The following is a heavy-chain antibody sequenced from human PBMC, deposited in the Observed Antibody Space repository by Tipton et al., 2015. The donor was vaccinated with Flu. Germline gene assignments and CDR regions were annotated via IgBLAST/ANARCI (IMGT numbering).Heavy chain of an antibody. Sequence: TLSLTCTVSGGSISSSSYYWGWIRQPPGKGLEWIGSIYYSGSTYYNPSLKSRVTISVDTSKNQFSLKLSSVTAADTAVYYCARYPTVVTPFYWYFDLWGRGTLVTVSS. D-gene: IGHD4-23*01. CDR3: ARYPTVVTPFYWYFDL. V-gene: IGHV4-39*07. CDR1: GGSISSSSYY. J-gene: IGHJ2*01. CDR2: IYYSGST.